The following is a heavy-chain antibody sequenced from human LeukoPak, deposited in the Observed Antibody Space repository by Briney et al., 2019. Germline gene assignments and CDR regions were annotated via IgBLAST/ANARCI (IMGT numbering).Heavy chain of an antibody. CDR1: GFTFSSYG. D-gene: IGHD5-12*01. CDR2: ISGSGGST. V-gene: IGHV3-23*01. Sequence: PGGSLRLSCAASGFTFSSYGMSWVRQAPGKGLEWVSAISGSGGSTYYADSVKGRFTISRDDSKNTLYLQMNSLRAEDTAVYYCASLLNRGEWLRPRASHGHPDYWGQGTLVTVSS. CDR3: ASLLNRGEWLRPRASHGHPDY. J-gene: IGHJ4*02.